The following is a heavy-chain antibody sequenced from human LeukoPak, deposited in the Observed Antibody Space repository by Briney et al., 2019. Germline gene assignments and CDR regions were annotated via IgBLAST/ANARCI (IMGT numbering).Heavy chain of an antibody. V-gene: IGHV3-64*01. Sequence: PGGSLRLSCAASGFTFSSYAMHWVRQAPGKGLEYVSAISSNGGSTYYANSVKGRFTISRDNSKNTLYLQMGSLRAEDMAVYYCAREGNSGYDPGLSYYYYGMDVWGQGTTVTVSS. J-gene: IGHJ6*02. CDR1: GFTFSSYA. CDR3: AREGNSGYDPGLSYYYYGMDV. CDR2: ISSNGGST. D-gene: IGHD5-12*01.